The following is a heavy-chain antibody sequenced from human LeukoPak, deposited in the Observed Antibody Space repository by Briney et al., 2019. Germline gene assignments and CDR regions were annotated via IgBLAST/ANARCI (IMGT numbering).Heavy chain of an antibody. CDR1: GFTFSSYR. D-gene: IGHD5-18*01. V-gene: IGHV3-48*04. CDR2: INNTSRTI. Sequence: GGSLRLSCAASGFTFSSYRMNWVRQAPGKGLEWVSYINNTSRTIYYADSVKGRFTISRDNAKNSLYLQMNSLRAEDTAVYYCARGERYSYGFVYYYYYMDVWGKGTTVTISS. CDR3: ARGERYSYGFVYYYYYMDV. J-gene: IGHJ6*03.